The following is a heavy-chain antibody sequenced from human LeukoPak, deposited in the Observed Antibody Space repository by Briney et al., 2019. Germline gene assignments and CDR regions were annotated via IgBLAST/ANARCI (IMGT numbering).Heavy chain of an antibody. CDR1: GFTFSSYS. CDR2: ISSSSSYI. J-gene: IGHJ6*02. Sequence: GGSLRLSCAASGFTFSSYSMNWVRQAPGKGLEWVSSISSSSSYIYYADSVKGRFTISRDNAKNSLYLQMNSLRAEDTAVYYCARDIATTATTFSNYYYYYGMDVWGQGTTVTVSS. D-gene: IGHD4-11*01. CDR3: ARDIATTATTFSNYYYYYGMDV. V-gene: IGHV3-21*01.